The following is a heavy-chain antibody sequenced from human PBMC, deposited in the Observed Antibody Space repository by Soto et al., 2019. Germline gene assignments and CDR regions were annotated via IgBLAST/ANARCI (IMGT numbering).Heavy chain of an antibody. V-gene: IGHV3-74*01. CDR2: INSDGSST. D-gene: IGHD5-18*01. CDR1: GFTFSSYW. Sequence: EVQLVESGGGLVQPGGSLRLSCAASGFTFSSYWMHWVRQSPGKGLVWVSRINSDGSSTSYADSVKGRFTISRDNAKNKLYLQMNSLRAEDTAVYYCARTCGYSYGDYYYYGMDVWGQGTTVTVSS. CDR3: ARTCGYSYGDYYYYGMDV. J-gene: IGHJ6*02.